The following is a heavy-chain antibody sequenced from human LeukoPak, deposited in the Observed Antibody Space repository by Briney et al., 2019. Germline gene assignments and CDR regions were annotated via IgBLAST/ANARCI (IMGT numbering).Heavy chain of an antibody. CDR1: GYTFTSYG. CDR2: ISAYNGNT. CDR3: ARVPLRRYCSSTSCNVIGYFDY. V-gene: IGHV1-18*04. D-gene: IGHD2-2*01. J-gene: IGHJ4*02. Sequence: ASVKVSCKASGYTFTSYGISWVRQAPGQGLEWMGWISAYNGNTNYAQKLQGRVTMTTDTSTSTAYMELRSLRSDDTAVYYCARVPLRRYCSSTSCNVIGYFDYWGQGTLVTVSS.